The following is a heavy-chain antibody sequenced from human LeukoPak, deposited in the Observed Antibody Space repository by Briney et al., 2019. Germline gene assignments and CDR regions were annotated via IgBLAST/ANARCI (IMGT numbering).Heavy chain of an antibody. CDR3: ARGVGYQLLFGVDY. CDR2: INHSGST. V-gene: IGHV4-34*01. Sequence: PSETLSLTCAVYGGSFSGYYWSWIRQPPGKGLEWIGEINHSGSTNYNPSLKSRVTISVDTSKNQFSLKLSSVTAADTAVYYCARGVGYQLLFGVDYWGQGTLVTVSS. D-gene: IGHD2-2*01. CDR1: GGSFSGYY. J-gene: IGHJ4*02.